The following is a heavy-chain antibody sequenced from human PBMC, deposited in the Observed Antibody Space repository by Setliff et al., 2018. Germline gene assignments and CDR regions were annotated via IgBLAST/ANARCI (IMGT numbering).Heavy chain of an antibody. CDR1: GDSISSGSYY. V-gene: IGHV4-61*10. Sequence: SETLSLTCTVSGDSISSGSYYWTWIRQPAGKGLEWIGHLHSSGGTKYNPSLESRVSMSVDTSKNQFSLRLTSVTAADTAVYYCARYRNYFDSSGQTQYYFDYWGQGTLGTVS. D-gene: IGHD3-22*01. CDR2: LHSSGGT. CDR3: ARYRNYFDSSGQTQYYFDY. J-gene: IGHJ4*02.